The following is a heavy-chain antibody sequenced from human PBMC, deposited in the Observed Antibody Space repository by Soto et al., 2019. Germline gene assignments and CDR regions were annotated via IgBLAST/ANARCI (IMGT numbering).Heavy chain of an antibody. J-gene: IGHJ4*02. Sequence: QVQLVQSGAEVKKPGSSVKVSCKASGGTFSSYAISWVRQAPGQGLEWMGGIIPIFGTANYEQKFQGRVTITADESTSTAYMELSSLRSEDTAVYYCARDGVVLTGYSEGCFDYWGQGTLVTVSS. CDR1: GGTFSSYA. CDR3: ARDGVVLTGYSEGCFDY. D-gene: IGHD3-9*01. CDR2: IIPIFGTA. V-gene: IGHV1-69*01.